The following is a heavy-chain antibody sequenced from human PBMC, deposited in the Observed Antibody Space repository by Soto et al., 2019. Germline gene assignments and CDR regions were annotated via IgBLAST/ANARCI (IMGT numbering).Heavy chain of an antibody. J-gene: IGHJ3*02. CDR2: ISGSGGST. Sequence: GGSLRLSCAASGFTFSSYAMSWVRQAPGKGLEWVSAISGSGGSTYYADSVKGRFTISRDNSKNTLYLQMNSLRAEDTAVYYCANNPGDSGDAFDIWGQGTMVTVSS. CDR3: ANNPGDSGDAFDI. CDR1: GFTFSSYA. V-gene: IGHV3-23*01. D-gene: IGHD7-27*01.